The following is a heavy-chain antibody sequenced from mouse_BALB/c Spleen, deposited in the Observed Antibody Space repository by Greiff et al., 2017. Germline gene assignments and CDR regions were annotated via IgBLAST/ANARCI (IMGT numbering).Heavy chain of an antibody. CDR1: GFSLTSYG. Sequence: VKLVESGPGLVAPSQSLSITCTVSGFSLTSYGVHWVRQPPGKGLEWLGVIWAGGSTNYNSALMSRLSISKDNSKSQVFLKMNSLQTDDTAMYYCARDPGRRYAMDYWGQGTSVTVSS. J-gene: IGHJ4*01. D-gene: IGHD2-12*01. CDR3: ARDPGRRYAMDY. CDR2: IWAGGST. V-gene: IGHV2-9*02.